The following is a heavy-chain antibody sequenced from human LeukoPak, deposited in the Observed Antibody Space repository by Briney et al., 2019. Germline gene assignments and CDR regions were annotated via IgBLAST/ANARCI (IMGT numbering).Heavy chain of an antibody. CDR1: GFTFSSYS. D-gene: IGHD1-26*01. CDR3: AREGIVGTGGYFDY. CDR2: VSSSSSYI. J-gene: IGHJ4*02. Sequence: GGSLRLSCAASGFTFSSYSMNWVRQAPGKGLEWVSSVSSSSSYIYYADSVKGRFTFSRDNAKNSLYLQMNSLRAEDTAVYYCAREGIVGTGGYFDYWGQGTLVTVSS. V-gene: IGHV3-21*01.